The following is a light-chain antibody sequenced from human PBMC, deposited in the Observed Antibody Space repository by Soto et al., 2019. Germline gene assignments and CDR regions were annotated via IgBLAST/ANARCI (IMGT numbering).Light chain of an antibody. CDR1: QSVDRW. V-gene: IGKV1-5*01. J-gene: IGKJ5*01. CDR3: QQANSFTHT. Sequence: DIQMTQSPSTLSASVGDRVTITCRASQSVDRWLAWYQQKQGKAPKVXIYDASSLESGVPSRFSGSRSGTQFTLTISSLQSEDFATYYCQQANSFTHTFGQGTRLEIK. CDR2: DAS.